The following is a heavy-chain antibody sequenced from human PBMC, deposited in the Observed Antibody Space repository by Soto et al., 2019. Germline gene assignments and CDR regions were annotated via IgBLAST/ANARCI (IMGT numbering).Heavy chain of an antibody. D-gene: IGHD2-8*01. CDR1: GYTFTSYG. J-gene: IGHJ6*02. Sequence: QVQLVQSGGEVTKPGASVKVSCKSSGYTFTSYGVSWVRQAPGQGLEWLGWIGVYTGNTRQAQKFHDRVTLTTEASTSTAYLELRNLRTDDTAVYYCARDRCTTDKCNTHHFDVWGQGTTVTVSS. CDR2: IGVYTGNT. CDR3: ARDRCTTDKCNTHHFDV. V-gene: IGHV1-18*04.